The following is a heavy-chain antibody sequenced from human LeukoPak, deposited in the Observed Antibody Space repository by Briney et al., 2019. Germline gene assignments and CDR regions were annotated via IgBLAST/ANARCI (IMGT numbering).Heavy chain of an antibody. CDR1: GFTFDDYA. J-gene: IGHJ4*02. V-gene: IGHV3-9*01. CDR3: AKDLSSYGDYVGLDY. Sequence: GGSLRLSCAASGFTFDDYAMHWVRQAPGKGLEWVSGISWNSGSIGYADSVKGRFTISRDNAKNSLYLQMNSLRAEDTALYYCAKDLSSYGDYVGLDYWGQGTLVTVSS. D-gene: IGHD4-17*01. CDR2: ISWNSGSI.